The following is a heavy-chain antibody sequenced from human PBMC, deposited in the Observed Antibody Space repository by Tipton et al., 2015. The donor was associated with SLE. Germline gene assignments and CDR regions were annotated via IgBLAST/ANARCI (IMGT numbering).Heavy chain of an antibody. J-gene: IGHJ6*02. CDR1: GGSISSHY. D-gene: IGHD3-10*01. V-gene: IGHV4-59*11. CDR3: ARARDLISYYYGMDV. CDR2: IYTSGST. Sequence: GLVKPSETLSLTCTVSGGSISSHYWSWIRQPPGKGLEWIGYIYTSGSTNYNPSLKSRVTISVDTSKNQFSLKLSSVTAADTAVYYCARARDLISYYYGMDVWGQGTTVTVSS.